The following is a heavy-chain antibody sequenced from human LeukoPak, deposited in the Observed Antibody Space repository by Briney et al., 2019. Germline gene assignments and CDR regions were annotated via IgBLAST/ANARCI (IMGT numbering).Heavy chain of an antibody. V-gene: IGHV3-66*02. Sequence: GGSLRLSCAASGFTSRFSFSDYYMSWVRQAPGKGLEWVSVIYSGGSTYYADSVKGRFTISRDNSKNTLYLQMNSLRAEDTAVYYCARVLHYYDSSGYYSGYFDYWGQGTLVTVSS. CDR1: GFTSRFSFSDYY. J-gene: IGHJ4*02. CDR2: IYSGGST. CDR3: ARVLHYYDSSGYYSGYFDY. D-gene: IGHD3-22*01.